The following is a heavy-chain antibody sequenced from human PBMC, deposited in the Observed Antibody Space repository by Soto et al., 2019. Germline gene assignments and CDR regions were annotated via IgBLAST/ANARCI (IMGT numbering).Heavy chain of an antibody. V-gene: IGHV4-39*01. D-gene: IGHD2-21*02. CDR2: IYYSGRS. Sequence: SETLSLTCIVSGESISSSSYYWGWLRQPPGKGLEWLGSIYYSGRSCYNPSCKSRVTISIDTWKNQFSLKLSSVTATDTAVYYGARQRTTVVTHDYCGHWGQGALVTVSS. CDR1: GESISSSSYY. CDR3: ARQRTTVVTHDYCGH. J-gene: IGHJ4*02.